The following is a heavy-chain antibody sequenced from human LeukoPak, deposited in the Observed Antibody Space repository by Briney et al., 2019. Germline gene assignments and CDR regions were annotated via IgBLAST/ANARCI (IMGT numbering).Heavy chain of an antibody. CDR2: ISGYNGDT. CDR1: GYTFTTYG. V-gene: IGHV1-18*01. CDR3: ARDLVGYCSGGSCYLGY. D-gene: IGHD2-15*01. Sequence: GASVKVSCKASGYTFTTYGISWVRQAPGQGLEWMGWISGYNGDTNYAQKLQGRVTMTTDTSTSTAYMELRSLRSDDTAVYYCARDLVGYCSGGSCYLGYWGQGTLVTVSS. J-gene: IGHJ4*02.